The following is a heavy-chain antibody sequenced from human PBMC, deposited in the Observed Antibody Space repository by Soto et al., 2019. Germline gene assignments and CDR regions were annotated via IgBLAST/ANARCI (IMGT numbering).Heavy chain of an antibody. V-gene: IGHV1-18*01. D-gene: IGHD3-3*01. CDR2: ISAYNGNT. Sequence: GASVKVSCKASGYTFTSYGISWVRQAPGQGLEWMGWISAYNGNTKYAQKLQGRVTMTTDTSTSTAYMELRSLKSDDTAMYYCATDGQITLFGVASAPYAMDVWGQGTTVTVSS. CDR1: GYTFTSYG. CDR3: ATDGQITLFGVASAPYAMDV. J-gene: IGHJ6*02.